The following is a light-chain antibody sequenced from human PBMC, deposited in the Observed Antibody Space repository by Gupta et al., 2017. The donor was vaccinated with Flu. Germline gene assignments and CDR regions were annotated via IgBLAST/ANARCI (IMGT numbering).Light chain of an antibody. CDR2: GDT. CDR3: QSYDSSLRGYV. Sequence: VSGAPGQRVTISCTGRMSNIGGGSDVHWYQHVPGSAPKLLIYGDTYRPSGVPDRFSGSKSGSSASLAITGLQAEDEADYYCQSYDSSLRGYVFGSGTKVT. J-gene: IGLJ1*01. CDR1: MSNIGGGSD. V-gene: IGLV1-40*01.